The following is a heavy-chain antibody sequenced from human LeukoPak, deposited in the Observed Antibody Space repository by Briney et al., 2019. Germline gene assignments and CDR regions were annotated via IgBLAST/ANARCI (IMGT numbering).Heavy chain of an antibody. CDR3: AREMYDSSGGAFDI. CDR1: GYTFTGYY. V-gene: IGHV1-2*06. D-gene: IGHD3-22*01. Sequence: ASVKVSFKASGYTFTGYYMHWVRQAPGQGLEWMGRINPNSGGTNYAQKFQGRVTMTRDTSISTAYMELSRLRSDDTAVYYCAREMYDSSGGAFDIWGQGTMVTVSS. J-gene: IGHJ3*02. CDR2: INPNSGGT.